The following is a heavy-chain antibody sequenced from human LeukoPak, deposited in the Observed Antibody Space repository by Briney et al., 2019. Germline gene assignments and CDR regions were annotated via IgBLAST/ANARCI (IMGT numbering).Heavy chain of an antibody. J-gene: IGHJ4*02. V-gene: IGHV3-7*01. CDR1: GFTFSSYW. Sequence: PGGSLRLSRAASGFTFSSYWMSWVRQAPGKGLEWLANIKQDGSEKYYVDSVKGRFTISRDNAKNSLYLQMNSLRAEDTAVYYCARDGRYYDSSGYPEPFDYWGQGTLVTVSS. D-gene: IGHD3-22*01. CDR2: IKQDGSEK. CDR3: ARDGRYYDSSGYPEPFDY.